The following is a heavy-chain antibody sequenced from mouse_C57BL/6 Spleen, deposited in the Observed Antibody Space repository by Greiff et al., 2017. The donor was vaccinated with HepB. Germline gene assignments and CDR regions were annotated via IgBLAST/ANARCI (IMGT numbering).Heavy chain of an antibody. CDR1: GYTFTSYW. Sequence: QVQLQQPGAELVMPGASVKLSCKASGYTFTSYWMHWVKQRPGQGLEWIGEIDPSDSYTNYNQKFKGKSTLTVDKSSSTAYMQLSSLTSEDSAVYYCARWLTGGYFDYWGQGTTLTVSS. V-gene: IGHV1-69*01. CDR2: IDPSDSYT. D-gene: IGHD4-1*01. CDR3: ARWLTGGYFDY. J-gene: IGHJ2*01.